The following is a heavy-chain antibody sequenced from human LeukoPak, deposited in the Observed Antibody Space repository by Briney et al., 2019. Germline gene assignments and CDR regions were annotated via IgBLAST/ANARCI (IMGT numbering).Heavy chain of an antibody. CDR1: GGSISIYS. D-gene: IGHD3-16*01. CDR3: AREGGGFDY. J-gene: IGHJ4*02. Sequence: PSETLSLTCTVSGGSISIYSWNWIRQPAGKGLEWIGRIFASGSTKYNPSLNSRVTMSVDTSKNQFSLKLTSVTAADTAVYYCAREGGGFDYWGQGTLVTVSS. V-gene: IGHV4-4*07. CDR2: IFASGST.